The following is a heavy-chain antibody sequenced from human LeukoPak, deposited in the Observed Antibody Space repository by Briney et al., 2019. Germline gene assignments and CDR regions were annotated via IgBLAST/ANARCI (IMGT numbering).Heavy chain of an antibody. CDR2: MNPNSGNT. CDR1: GYTFTGYY. D-gene: IGHD6-13*01. J-gene: IGHJ6*02. Sequence: ASVKVSCKASGYTFTGYYMHWVRQAPGQGLEWMGWMNPNSGNTGYAQKFQGRVTMTRNTSISTAYMELSSLRSEDTAVYYCARAQQLHYYYGMDVWGQGTTVTVSS. CDR3: ARAQQLHYYYGMDV. V-gene: IGHV1-8*02.